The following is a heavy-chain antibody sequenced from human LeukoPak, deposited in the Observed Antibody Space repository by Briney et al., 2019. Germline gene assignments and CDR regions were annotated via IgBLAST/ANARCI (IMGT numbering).Heavy chain of an antibody. CDR1: GXSIGGSGYY. CDR3: ARATDGSNWMGWYFDL. CDR2: IFYTGIT. D-gene: IGHD4-23*01. J-gene: IGHJ2*01. V-gene: IGHV4-31*03. Sequence: PSETLSLTCTVSGXSIGGSGYYWTWIRQHPGRGLEWIGYIFYTGITYYNTSLSRRITLSVYTSRNQFSLKLNSVTAADTAVYYCARATDGSNWMGWYFDLWGRGTLATVSS.